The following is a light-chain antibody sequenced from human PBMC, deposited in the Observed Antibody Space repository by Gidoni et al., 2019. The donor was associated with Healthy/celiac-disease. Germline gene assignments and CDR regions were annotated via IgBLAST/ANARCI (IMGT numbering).Light chain of an antibody. CDR3: SSYTSSFVV. J-gene: IGLJ2*01. CDR1: SSDVGGYNY. V-gene: IGLV2-14*03. CDR2: DVS. Sequence: QSALTKPAPVSGSPGQSITISCTGTSSDVGGYNYVPWYQQHPGKAPKLIIYDVSNRPSGVSNRFAGSKSGNTASLTISGLQAEDEADYYCSSYTSSFVVFGGGTKLTVL.